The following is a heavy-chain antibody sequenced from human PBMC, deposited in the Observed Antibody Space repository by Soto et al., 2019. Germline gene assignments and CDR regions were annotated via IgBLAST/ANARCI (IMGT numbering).Heavy chain of an antibody. CDR3: AQGNVGIVSTDYYFDY. CDR2: IYWDDDK. D-gene: IGHD5-12*01. J-gene: IGHJ4*02. V-gene: IGHV2-5*02. CDR1: VFSLSTSGVG. Sequence: QITLKESGPTLVKPTQTLTLTCTFSVFSLSTSGVGVGWIRQPPGKALEWLALIYWDDDKRYSPSLKSRLTITKDTSKNQVVLTMTNMDPVDTSTYYCAQGNVGIVSTDYYFDYWGQGSLVTVSS.